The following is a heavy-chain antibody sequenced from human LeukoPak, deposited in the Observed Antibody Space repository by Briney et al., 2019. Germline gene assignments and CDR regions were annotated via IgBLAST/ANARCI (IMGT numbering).Heavy chain of an antibody. D-gene: IGHD4-11*01. J-gene: IGHJ6*02. CDR2: ISGSGGST. V-gene: IGHV3-23*01. CDR3: AKGTDSNSFRTDLYYYYGMDV. CDR1: GCSFSSSA. Sequence: GGSLRLSCAASGCSFSSSAITTVRQAPGKGLEWVSGISGSGGSTYYTDSVKGRFTISRDNSKNTLYLQMNSLQAEDTAVYYCAKGTDSNSFRTDLYYYYGMDVWGQGTTVTVSS.